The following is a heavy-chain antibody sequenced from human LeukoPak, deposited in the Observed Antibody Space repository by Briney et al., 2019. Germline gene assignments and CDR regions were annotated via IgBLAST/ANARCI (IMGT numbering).Heavy chain of an antibody. CDR3: ARAGYSSGWRLIDY. V-gene: IGHV4-59*01. J-gene: IGHJ4*02. CDR1: GGSISSYY. D-gene: IGHD6-19*01. Sequence: SETLSLTCTVSGGSISSYYWSWIRQPSGKGLEWIGYIYYSGSTNYNPSLKSRVTISVDTSKNQFSLKLSSVTAADTAVYYCARAGYSSGWRLIDYWGQGTLVTVSS. CDR2: IYYSGST.